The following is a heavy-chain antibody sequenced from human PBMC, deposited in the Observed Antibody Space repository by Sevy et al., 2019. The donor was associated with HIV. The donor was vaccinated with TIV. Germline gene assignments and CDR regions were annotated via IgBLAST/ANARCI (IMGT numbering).Heavy chain of an antibody. CDR3: AILGTYYYDGSGYNQQVPSDY. J-gene: IGHJ4*02. V-gene: IGHV3-23*01. CDR2: ISGSGGST. D-gene: IGHD3-22*01. Sequence: GGSLRLSCAASGFTFSSYTMSWVRQAPGKGLEWVSTISGSGGSTYYADSVKGRFTISIDNFKNTLYLQMNSLRAEDTAVYYYAILGTYYYDGSGYNQQVPSDYWGQGTLVTVSS. CDR1: GFTFSSYT.